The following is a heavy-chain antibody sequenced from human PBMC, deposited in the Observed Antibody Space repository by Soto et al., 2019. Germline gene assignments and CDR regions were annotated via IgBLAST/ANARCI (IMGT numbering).Heavy chain of an antibody. V-gene: IGHV4-30-2*01. CDR2: ICHTGAT. CDR3: VRERTIFGVAPGGGVDV. J-gene: IGHJ6*02. Sequence: PSETLSLTCAVSGGSITTSDYSWSWIRQPPGRGLEWIGSICHTGATHYIPSLKSRLTMSLDKSKNHFSLDLSSVTAADTALYYCVRERTIFGVAPGGGVDVWGQGTTVTVSS. CDR1: GGSITTSDYS. D-gene: IGHD3-3*01.